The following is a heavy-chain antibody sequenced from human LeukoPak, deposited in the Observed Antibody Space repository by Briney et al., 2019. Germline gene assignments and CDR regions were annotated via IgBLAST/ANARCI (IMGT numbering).Heavy chain of an antibody. V-gene: IGHV3-23*01. Sequence: PGGSLRLSCAASGLTFSTYAMSWVRQAPGKGLEWVSVISGSGGSTYYADSVKGRFTISRDNSKNTLYLQMNSLRAEDTAVYYCAKGLFYVNLDYWGQGTLVTVSS. D-gene: IGHD5/OR15-5a*01. CDR3: AKGLFYVNLDY. CDR2: ISGSGGST. J-gene: IGHJ4*02. CDR1: GLTFSTYA.